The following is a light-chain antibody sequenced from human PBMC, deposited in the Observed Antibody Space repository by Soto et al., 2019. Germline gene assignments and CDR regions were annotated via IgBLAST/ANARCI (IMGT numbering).Light chain of an antibody. V-gene: IGKV3-11*01. Sequence: EIVLTQSPATLSLSPGERATLSCRASQSVSSYLAWYQQKPGQAPRLLIYDASNRATGIPARFSGSGSGTDFTITISSLEPEDFAVYCCQQRSNSITFGQGTRLEIK. J-gene: IGKJ5*01. CDR2: DAS. CDR3: QQRSNSIT. CDR1: QSVSSY.